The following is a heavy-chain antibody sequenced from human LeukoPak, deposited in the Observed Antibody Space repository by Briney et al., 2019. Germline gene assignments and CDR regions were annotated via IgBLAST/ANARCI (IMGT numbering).Heavy chain of an antibody. D-gene: IGHD3-9*01. CDR2: IDSDGSTT. J-gene: IGHJ3*02. CDR3: ARGTDDIDI. CDR1: GFTFSSYW. V-gene: IGHV3-74*01. Sequence: AGGSLRLSCVASGFTFSSYWMHWVRQAPGKGLVWVSRIDSDGSTTNYADSVKGRFSISRFNAKETLYLQMNSLRVEDTAVYYCARGTDDIDIWGQGTLVTVSS.